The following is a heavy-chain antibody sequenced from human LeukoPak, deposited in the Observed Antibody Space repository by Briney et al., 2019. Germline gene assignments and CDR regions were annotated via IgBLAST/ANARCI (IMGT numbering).Heavy chain of an antibody. Sequence: GGSLRLSCAASGFTFSSYAMSWVRQAPGKGLEWVSAISGSGGSTYYADSVKGRFTISRDNSKNTLYLQMNSLRAEDTAVYYCAKHVPDGEFPPYYYYGMDVWGKGTTVTVSS. V-gene: IGHV3-23*01. J-gene: IGHJ6*04. D-gene: IGHD4-17*01. CDR2: ISGSGGST. CDR3: AKHVPDGEFPPYYYYGMDV. CDR1: GFTFSSYA.